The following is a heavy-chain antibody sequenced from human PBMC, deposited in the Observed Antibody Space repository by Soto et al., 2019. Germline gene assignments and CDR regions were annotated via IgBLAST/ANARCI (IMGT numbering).Heavy chain of an antibody. CDR3: ARAGRAFRTSHYYYFYMDV. V-gene: IGHV1-18*01. D-gene: IGHD1-7*01. CDR1: GFSFIDYG. J-gene: IGHJ6*03. Sequence: GASVKVSCKASGFSFIDYGFGWVRQAPGQGLEWMGWISAYDGDTKYEEKVQGRVTLTTDTPTTTAYMELRSLTSDDTAVYYCARAGRAFRTSHYYYFYMDVWGKGTTFTVSS. CDR2: ISAYDGDT.